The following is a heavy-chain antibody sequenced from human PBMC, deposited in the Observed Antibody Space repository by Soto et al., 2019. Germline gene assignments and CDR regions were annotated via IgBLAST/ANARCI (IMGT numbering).Heavy chain of an antibody. D-gene: IGHD6-13*01. CDR2: MNPNSGNT. Sequence: AASVKVSCKASGYTFTSYDINWVRQATGQGLEWMGWMNPNSGNTGYAQKFQGRVTMTRNTSISTAYMELSSLRSEDTAVYYCARERSAAGTGWFDPWGQGTLVTVPQ. CDR1: GYTFTSYD. J-gene: IGHJ5*02. V-gene: IGHV1-8*01. CDR3: ARERSAAGTGWFDP.